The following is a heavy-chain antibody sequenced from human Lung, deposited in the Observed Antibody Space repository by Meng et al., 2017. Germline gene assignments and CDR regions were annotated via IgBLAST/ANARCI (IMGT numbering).Heavy chain of an antibody. CDR1: GGFFSDYY. J-gene: IGHJ4*02. CDR2: INHSGSN. D-gene: IGHD4-11*01. V-gene: IGHV4-34*01. CDR3: ARGPTTMAHDFDY. Sequence: VQLQQWGGGLLNASEPLSLTFVVSGGFFSDYYWSWLREPAGEGLEWIGEINHSGSNNYNPSLESRATISVDTSQNKLSLKLSSVTAEDSAVYYCARGPTTMAHDFDYWGQGTLVTVSS.